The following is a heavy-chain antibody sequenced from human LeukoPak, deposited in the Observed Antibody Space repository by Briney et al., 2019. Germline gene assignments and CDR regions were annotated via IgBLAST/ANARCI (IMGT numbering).Heavy chain of an antibody. J-gene: IGHJ5*01. CDR3: ARNRLSMRSSWPYYLDS. D-gene: IGHD6-13*01. V-gene: IGHV4-59*01. CDR2: VYYSGTT. Sequence: PSETLSLTCSVSDGSISKNYWSWVRQPPGKGLEWIGYVYYSGTTKYNPSLESRVTISADTSKNQFSLQMTSVSPADTAVYYCARNRLSMRSSWPYYLDSWGRGTLVTVSS. CDR1: DGSISKNY.